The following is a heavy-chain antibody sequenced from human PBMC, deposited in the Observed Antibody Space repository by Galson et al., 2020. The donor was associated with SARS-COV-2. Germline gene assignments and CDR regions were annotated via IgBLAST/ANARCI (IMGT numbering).Heavy chain of an antibody. J-gene: IGHJ6*03. CDR3: SRGEWYCDSVRCNGYYIDV. D-gene: IGHD3-3*01. V-gene: IGHV3-49*04. Sequence: GGSLRLSCTTSGFTFGDYAMSWVRLVPGKGLEWVGLIRNKAYGGTTEYAASVKGRFTISRDDATGIAYLQMSSLKTEDTGVYYCSRGEWYCDSVRCNGYYIDVRGKGTTVTVSS. CDR1: GFTFGDYA. CDR2: IRNKAYGGTT.